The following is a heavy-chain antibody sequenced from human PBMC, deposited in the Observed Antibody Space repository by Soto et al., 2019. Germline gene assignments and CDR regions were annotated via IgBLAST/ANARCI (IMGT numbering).Heavy chain of an antibody. CDR3: AREMVYCISTSCYHYYGMDV. Sequence: ASVKVSCKASGYTFSSYDINWVRQATGQGLEWMGWMNPKSGHTGSAQKFQGRVTMTRDTSTSTVYMELSSLRSEDTAVYYCAREMVYCISTSCYHYYGMDVWGQGTTVTVSS. J-gene: IGHJ6*02. D-gene: IGHD2-2*01. V-gene: IGHV1-8*01. CDR1: GYTFSSYD. CDR2: MNPKSGHT.